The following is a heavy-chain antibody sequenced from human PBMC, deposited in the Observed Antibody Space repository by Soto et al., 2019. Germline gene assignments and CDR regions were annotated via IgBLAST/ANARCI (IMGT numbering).Heavy chain of an antibody. Sequence: SETLSLTCTVSGGSISSSFWSWVRQPPGKGLEWFGYIYDSGNTNYNPSLKSRVSISIDTSKNQFSLKLSSVTAADTAVYYCARGRTRYYFDYWGQGTLVTVSS. CDR1: GGSISSSF. J-gene: IGHJ4*02. V-gene: IGHV4-59*01. CDR2: IYDSGNT. CDR3: ARGRTRYYFDY.